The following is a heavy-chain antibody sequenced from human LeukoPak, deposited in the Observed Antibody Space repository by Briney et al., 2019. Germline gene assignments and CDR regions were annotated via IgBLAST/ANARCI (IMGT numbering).Heavy chain of an antibody. CDR3: ARATLLGLPAATLGSAFDI. CDR2: ISAHNGNT. CDR1: GYTFTSYG. D-gene: IGHD2-2*01. J-gene: IGHJ3*02. Sequence: ASVKVSCKASGYTFTSYGISWVRQAPGQGLEWMGWISAHNGNTNYAQKLQGRVTMTTDTSTSTAYMELRSLRSEDTAVYYCARATLLGLPAATLGSAFDIWGQGTMVTVSS. V-gene: IGHV1-18*01.